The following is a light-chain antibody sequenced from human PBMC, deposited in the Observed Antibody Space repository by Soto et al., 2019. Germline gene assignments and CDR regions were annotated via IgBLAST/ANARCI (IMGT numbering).Light chain of an antibody. Sequence: DIQMTQSPSSLSASVGDRVTITCRASQSISSYLNWYQQKPGKAPKLLIYAASSLQSGVPSRFSGSGSGTDFTLTISTLQHEDFATYYGQQNYSTPYTCGGGTKVEIK. CDR2: AAS. CDR1: QSISSY. J-gene: IGKJ4*01. V-gene: IGKV1-39*01. CDR3: QQNYSTPYT.